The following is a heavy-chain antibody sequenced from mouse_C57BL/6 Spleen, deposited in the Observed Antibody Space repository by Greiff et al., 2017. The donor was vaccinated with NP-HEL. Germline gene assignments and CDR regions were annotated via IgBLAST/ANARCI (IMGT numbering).Heavy chain of an antibody. J-gene: IGHJ4*01. V-gene: IGHV1-82*01. Sequence: QVQLQQSGPELVKPGASVKISCKASGYAFSSSWMNWVKQRPGKGLEWIGRIYPGDGDTNYNGKFKGKATLTADKSSSTAYMQLSSLTSEDSAVYFCARLDSSGPYYAMDYWGQGTSVTVSS. CDR2: IYPGDGDT. D-gene: IGHD3-2*02. CDR3: ARLDSSGPYYAMDY. CDR1: GYAFSSSW.